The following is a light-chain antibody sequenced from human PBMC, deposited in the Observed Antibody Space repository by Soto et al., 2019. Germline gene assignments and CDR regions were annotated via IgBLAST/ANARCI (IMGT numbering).Light chain of an antibody. CDR2: GAS. J-gene: IGKJ3*01. Sequence: EIVLTQSPGALSLSPGERATLSCRASQRGSSSYLAWYQQEPGQAPRLLIYGASSRAAGIPDRFSGSGSGTDFTLTISRLEPEAFALYYCQLYDYSPFTFTFGPGTKVDI. V-gene: IGKV3-20*01. CDR1: QRGSSSY. CDR3: QLYDYSPFTFT.